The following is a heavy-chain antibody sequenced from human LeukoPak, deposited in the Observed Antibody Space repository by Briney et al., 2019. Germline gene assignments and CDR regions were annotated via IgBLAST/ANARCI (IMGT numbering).Heavy chain of an antibody. J-gene: IGHJ4*02. V-gene: IGHV4-34*01. D-gene: IGHD4-17*01. CDR3: ARAYGDYPSYFDY. CDR2: INHSGST. Sequence: SETLSLTCAVYGGSFSGYYWSWIRQPPGKGLEWIGEINHSGSTNYNPSLKSRVTISVDTSKNQFSLKLSSVTAADTAVYYCARAYGDYPSYFDYWGQGTLVTVSS. CDR1: GGSFSGYY.